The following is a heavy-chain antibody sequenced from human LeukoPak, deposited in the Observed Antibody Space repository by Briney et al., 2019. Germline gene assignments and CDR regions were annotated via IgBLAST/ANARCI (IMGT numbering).Heavy chain of an antibody. CDR2: IYYSGST. J-gene: IGHJ4*02. CDR3: ARYWGPYDNSGAYFDY. Sequence: SETLSLTCTVSGGSISNSSYYWGWIRQPPGKGLEWIGSIYYSGSTYYNPSLKSRVTISVDPSKNQFSLKLSSVTAADTAMYYCARYWGPYDNSGAYFDYWGQGTLVTVSS. D-gene: IGHD3-22*01. CDR1: GGSISNSSYY. V-gene: IGHV4-39*01.